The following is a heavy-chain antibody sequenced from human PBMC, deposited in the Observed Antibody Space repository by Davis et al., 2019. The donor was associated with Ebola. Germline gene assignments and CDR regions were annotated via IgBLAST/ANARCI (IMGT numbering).Heavy chain of an antibody. D-gene: IGHD3-22*01. Sequence: GESLKISCSASGFTFSSYDMHWVRQAPGKGLEYVSTISRNGGSTHHADSVKGRFTISRDNPQNTLYLQMSSLRAEDTAVYYCVKDSRYDSSGFNWGQGTLVTVSS. V-gene: IGHV3-64D*06. J-gene: IGHJ4*02. CDR3: VKDSRYDSSGFN. CDR2: ISRNGGST. CDR1: GFTFSSYD.